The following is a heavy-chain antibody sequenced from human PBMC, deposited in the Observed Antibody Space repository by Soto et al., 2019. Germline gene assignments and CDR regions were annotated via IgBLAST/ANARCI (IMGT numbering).Heavy chain of an antibody. CDR1: GFTFSDHY. Sequence: GGSLRLSCAASGFTFSDHYMDWVRQAPGKGLEWVGRTRNKANSYTTEYAASVKGRFTISRDDSKNSLYLQMNSLKTEDTAVYYCARDSGSRSIIDYGSGSYEPYYYGMDVWGQGTTVTVSS. D-gene: IGHD3-10*01. CDR3: ARDSGSRSIIDYGSGSYEPYYYGMDV. CDR2: TRNKANSYTT. V-gene: IGHV3-72*01. J-gene: IGHJ6*02.